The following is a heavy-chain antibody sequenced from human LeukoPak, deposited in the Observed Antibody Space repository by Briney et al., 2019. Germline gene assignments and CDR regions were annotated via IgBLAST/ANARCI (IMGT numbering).Heavy chain of an antibody. Sequence: PGGSLRLSCAASGCTFSIYSMSWCLRAPREGLLGVTYVSPSSSDIYYADSVKGRFTISRDNSKNTLYLQMNSLRAEDTAVYYCARSYRGGVVITTLGYWGQGTLVTVSS. CDR1: GCTFSIYS. J-gene: IGHJ4*02. D-gene: IGHD3-22*01. CDR2: VSPSSSDI. V-gene: IGHV3-21*05. CDR3: ARSYRGGVVITTLGY.